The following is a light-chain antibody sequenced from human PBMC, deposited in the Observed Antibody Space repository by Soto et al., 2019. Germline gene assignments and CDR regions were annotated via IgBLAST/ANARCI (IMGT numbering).Light chain of an antibody. CDR3: ASYTSTTTLAV. Sequence: QSALTQPASVSGSPGQSITISCTGTSSDIGRYNYVSWYQQHPGKAPRLVISGVNKRPSGISNRFSGSKSGNTASLTISGLQADDEAIYYCASYTSTTTLAVFGGGTKLTVL. CDR1: SSDIGRYNY. J-gene: IGLJ2*01. CDR2: GVN. V-gene: IGLV2-14*01.